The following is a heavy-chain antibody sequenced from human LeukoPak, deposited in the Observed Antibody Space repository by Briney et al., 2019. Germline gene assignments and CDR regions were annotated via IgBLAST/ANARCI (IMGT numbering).Heavy chain of an antibody. V-gene: IGHV4-38-2*02. Sequence: SETLSLTCTVSGYSISSGYYWGWIRQPPGKGLEWIGSIYHSGSTYYNPSLKSRVTISVDTSKNQFSLKLSSVTAADTAVYYCARDHRRLLYWYFDLWGRGTLVTVSS. CDR3: ARDHRRLLYWYFDL. CDR2: IYHSGST. D-gene: IGHD2/OR15-2a*01. CDR1: GYSISSGYY. J-gene: IGHJ2*01.